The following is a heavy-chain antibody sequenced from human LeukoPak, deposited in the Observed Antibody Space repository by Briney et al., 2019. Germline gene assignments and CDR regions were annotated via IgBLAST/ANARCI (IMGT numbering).Heavy chain of an antibody. CDR3: ARSGLNCSSTSCPFDP. D-gene: IGHD2-2*01. CDR2: IIPILGIA. J-gene: IGHJ5*02. Sequence: GASVKVSCKASGGTFSSYAISWVRQAPGQGLEWMGRIIPILGIANYAQKFQGRVTITADKSTSTAYMELSSLRSEDTAVYYRARSGLNCSSTSCPFDPWGQGTLVTVSS. V-gene: IGHV1-69*04. CDR1: GGTFSSYA.